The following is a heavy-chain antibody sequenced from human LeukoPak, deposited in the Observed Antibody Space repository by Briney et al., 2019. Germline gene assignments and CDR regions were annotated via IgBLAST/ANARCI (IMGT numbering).Heavy chain of an antibody. V-gene: IGHV1-69*01. CDR1: GFIFSFYG. Sequence: PGGSLRLSCASSGFIFSFYGMHWVRQAPGQGLEWMGGIIPIFGTANYAQKFQGRVTVTADESTSTAYMELSSLRSEDTAVYYCARDGPRYYDSSQDYWYFDLWGRGTLVTVSS. J-gene: IGHJ2*01. D-gene: IGHD3-22*01. CDR2: IIPIFGTA. CDR3: ARDGPRYYDSSQDYWYFDL.